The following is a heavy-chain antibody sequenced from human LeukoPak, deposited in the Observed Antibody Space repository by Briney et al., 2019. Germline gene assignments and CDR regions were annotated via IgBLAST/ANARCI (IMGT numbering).Heavy chain of an antibody. CDR3: ARERLAMVRGVIPEEAWGWFDP. J-gene: IGHJ5*02. V-gene: IGHV4-59*12. CDR1: GAYFTNYY. CDR2: SSYNGNT. D-gene: IGHD3-10*01. Sequence: SETLSLTCTVSGAYFTNYYWSFIRQPPGKGLEWIGFSSYNGNTNYNPSLKSRVTISVDTSKNQFSLKLSSVTAADTAVYYCARERLAMVRGVIPEEAWGWFDPWGQGTLVTVSS.